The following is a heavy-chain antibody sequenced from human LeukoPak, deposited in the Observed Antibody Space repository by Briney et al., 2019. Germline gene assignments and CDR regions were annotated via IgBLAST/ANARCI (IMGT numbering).Heavy chain of an antibody. Sequence: PGESLKISCQGSGYSLSTYWIAWVRQMPGKGLEWMGIMYPSDSDTRYSPSFQGQATISADKSISTAYLQWSSLKASDTAMYFCARVGGDYARFDYWGQGTLVTVSS. J-gene: IGHJ4*02. CDR2: MYPSDSDT. CDR1: GYSLSTYW. D-gene: IGHD4-17*01. CDR3: ARVGGDYARFDY. V-gene: IGHV5-51*01.